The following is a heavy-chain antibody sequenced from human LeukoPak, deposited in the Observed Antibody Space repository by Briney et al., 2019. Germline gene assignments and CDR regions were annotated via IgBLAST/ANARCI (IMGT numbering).Heavy chain of an antibody. Sequence: GGSLRLSCAASGFTVSSNYMSWVRQAPGKGLEWVANIKQDGSEKYYVDSVKARFAISRDNAKNSLYLQMNSLRAEDTAVYYCARDKIVGATNLDYWGQGTLVTVSS. V-gene: IGHV3-7*01. CDR3: ARDKIVGATNLDY. CDR1: GFTVSSNY. CDR2: IKQDGSEK. D-gene: IGHD1-26*01. J-gene: IGHJ4*02.